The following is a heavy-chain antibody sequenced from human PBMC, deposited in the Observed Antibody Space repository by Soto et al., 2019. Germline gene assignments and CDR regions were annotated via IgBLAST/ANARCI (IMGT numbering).Heavy chain of an antibody. Sequence: EVQLVESGGGLVQPGGSLRLSCAASGFVFSTYSMNWVRQAPGKGREWVSYISSSSDTIYYADSVKGRFTTSRDNAKYSLYLQMNSLRDDDTAVYYCASRLSALGYWGQGTLVTVSS. J-gene: IGHJ4*02. CDR2: ISSSSDTI. CDR1: GFVFSTYS. CDR3: ASRLSALGY. V-gene: IGHV3-48*02. D-gene: IGHD3-16*01.